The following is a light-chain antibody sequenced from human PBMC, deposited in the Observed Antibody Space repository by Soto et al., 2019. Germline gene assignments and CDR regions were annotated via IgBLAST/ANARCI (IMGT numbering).Light chain of an antibody. CDR2: ENN. Sequence: QSALTQPASVSGSPGQSIAISCTGTSSDVGAYNLVSWYQHHPGKAPKAMIYENNKRPAGVSNRFSGSKSGNTASLTISGLQAADEAVYYCSSYAGGSAVVFGGGTKVTVL. CDR1: SSDVGAYNL. J-gene: IGLJ3*02. CDR3: SSYAGGSAVV. V-gene: IGLV2-23*01.